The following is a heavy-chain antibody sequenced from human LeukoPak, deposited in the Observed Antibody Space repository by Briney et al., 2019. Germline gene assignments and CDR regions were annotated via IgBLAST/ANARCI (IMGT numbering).Heavy chain of an antibody. D-gene: IGHD6-13*01. V-gene: IGHV4-34*01. CDR1: GGSFSGYY. J-gene: IGHJ4*02. CDR3: ARGVPKPYIAAAGALGY. CDR2: INHSGST. Sequence: SETLSLTCAVYGGSFSGYYWSWIRQPPGKGLEWIGEINHSGSTNYNPSLKSRVTISVDTSKNQFSLKLSSVTAADTAVYYCARGVPKPYIAAAGALGYRGQGTLVTVSS.